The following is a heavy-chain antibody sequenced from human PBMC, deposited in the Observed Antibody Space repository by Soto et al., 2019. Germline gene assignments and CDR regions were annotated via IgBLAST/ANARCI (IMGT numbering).Heavy chain of an antibody. Sequence: GRSLRLSCAASGFTFNNYFMSWVRQAPGKGLKSVSTIRAGSYGTLYADSVKARFTISRDSSKNTLYLHMDSLRAEDTGIYYCTKDHTGTYYRNDCWGHGTMVTVSS. CDR3: TKDHTGTYYRNDC. CDR1: GFTFNNYF. V-gene: IGHV3-23*01. D-gene: IGHD1-26*01. J-gene: IGHJ5*01. CDR2: IRAGSYGT.